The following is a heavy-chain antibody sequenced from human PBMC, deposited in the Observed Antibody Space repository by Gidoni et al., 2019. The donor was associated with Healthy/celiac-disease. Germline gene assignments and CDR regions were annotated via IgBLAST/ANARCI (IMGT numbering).Heavy chain of an antibody. CDR1: GFTFSNAW. CDR3: TTDLAVVVPAAIDAFDI. Sequence: EVQLVESGGGLVKPGGSLRLSCAASGFTFSNAWMSWVRQAPGKGLEWVGRIKSKTDGGTTDYAAPVKGRFTISRDDSKNTLYLQMNSLKTEDTAVYYCTTDLAVVVPAAIDAFDIWGQGTMVTVSS. V-gene: IGHV3-15*01. CDR2: IKSKTDGGTT. D-gene: IGHD2-2*01. J-gene: IGHJ3*02.